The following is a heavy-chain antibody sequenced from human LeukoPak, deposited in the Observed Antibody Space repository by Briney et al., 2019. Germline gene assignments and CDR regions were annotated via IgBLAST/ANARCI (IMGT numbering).Heavy chain of an antibody. J-gene: IGHJ4*02. Sequence: PGGSLRLSCVVSGFTFSSYAMDWVRQAPGKGLEWVAVTSYDGSNKYYADSVKGRFTISRDNSKNTLYLEMNSLRAEDTAVYYCARAYYGDYVWGQGTLVTVSS. D-gene: IGHD4-17*01. CDR2: TSYDGSNK. CDR3: ARAYYGDYV. CDR1: GFTFSSYA. V-gene: IGHV3-30-3*01.